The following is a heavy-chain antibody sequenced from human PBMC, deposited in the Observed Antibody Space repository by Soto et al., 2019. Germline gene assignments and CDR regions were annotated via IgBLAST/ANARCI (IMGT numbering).Heavy chain of an antibody. CDR1: GFTFGDYA. D-gene: IGHD3-10*01. Sequence: GGSLRLSCTASGFTFGDYAMSWVRQAPGKGLEWVGFIRSKGSGGTSEYAASVKGRFTFSRDDTKSIAYLQMNSLKTEDTAVYYCTRDQPITPWGQGTMVTVSS. CDR3: TRDQPITP. CDR2: IRSKGSGGTS. V-gene: IGHV3-49*04. J-gene: IGHJ3*01.